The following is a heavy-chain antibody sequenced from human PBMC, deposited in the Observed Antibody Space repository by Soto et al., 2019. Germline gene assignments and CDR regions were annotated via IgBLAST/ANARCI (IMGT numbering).Heavy chain of an antibody. V-gene: IGHV4-31*03. CDR1: GGSIGTGSYY. D-gene: IGHD5-12*01. Sequence: SENLSLTCTVSGGSIGTGSYYWSGICQHPGKGLEWIGYIYYSGSTYYKSSLRSRVTISLDTSKNRFSLNLSSVTAADTAVYFCARESLRGRGYSGYGFDFWRQGASVTVSS. CDR2: IYYSGST. CDR3: ARESLRGRGYSGYGFDF. J-gene: IGHJ4*02.